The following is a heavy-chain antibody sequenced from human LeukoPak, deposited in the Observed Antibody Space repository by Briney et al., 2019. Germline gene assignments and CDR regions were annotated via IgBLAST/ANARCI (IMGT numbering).Heavy chain of an antibody. CDR2: INAGNGNT. Sequence: ASVKVSCKASGYIFITYAMHWVRQAPGQRLEWMGWINAGNGNTKYSQKFQGRVTITRDTSASTAYMELSSLRSEDTAVYYCARSATSTVRNWFDPWGQGTLVTVSS. CDR1: GYIFITYA. CDR3: ARSATSTVRNWFDP. J-gene: IGHJ5*02. V-gene: IGHV1-3*01.